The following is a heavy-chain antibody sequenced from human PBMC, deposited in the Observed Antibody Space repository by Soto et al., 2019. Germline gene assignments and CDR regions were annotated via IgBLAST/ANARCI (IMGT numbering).Heavy chain of an antibody. CDR3: AKEVAAGGYFDY. V-gene: IGHV3-30*18. CDR2: ISYDGSNK. Sequence: QVQLVESGGGVVQPGRSLRLSCAASGFTFSSYGMHWVRQAPGKGLEWVAVISYDGSNKYYADSVKGRFTISRDNSKNTLYLQMNSLRAEDTAVYYCAKEVAAGGYFDYWGQGTLVTVSS. J-gene: IGHJ4*02. CDR1: GFTFSSYG. D-gene: IGHD2-15*01.